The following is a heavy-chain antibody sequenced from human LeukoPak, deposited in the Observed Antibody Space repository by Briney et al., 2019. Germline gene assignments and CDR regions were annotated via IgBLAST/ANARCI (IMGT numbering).Heavy chain of an antibody. J-gene: IGHJ4*02. V-gene: IGHV3-74*03. CDR2: ITPDGTDT. Sequence: GGSLRLSCVASGFSFSGHWMRWVRQAPGKGLVAVSRITPDGTDTAYADSVKGRFTISRDTAKNTLYLEMNSLTAEDPALYYCTRSGFSNGYDYWGQGTLVTVSS. CDR1: GFSFSGHW. D-gene: IGHD2-8*01. CDR3: TRSGFSNGYDY.